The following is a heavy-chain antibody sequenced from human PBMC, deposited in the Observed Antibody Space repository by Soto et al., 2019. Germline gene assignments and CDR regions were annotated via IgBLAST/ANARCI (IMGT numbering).Heavy chain of an antibody. V-gene: IGHV3-48*01. D-gene: IGHD6-19*01. J-gene: IGHJ4*02. Sequence: PGGSLRLSCGASGFTFSSHAMTWVRQAPGKGLEWVSAISGSSSSIYYADSVKGRFTISRDNAKNSLYLQMNSLRAEDTAVYYCARDFLVAGYFDYWGQGTLVTVSS. CDR3: ARDFLVAGYFDY. CDR1: GFTFSSHA. CDR2: ISGSSSSI.